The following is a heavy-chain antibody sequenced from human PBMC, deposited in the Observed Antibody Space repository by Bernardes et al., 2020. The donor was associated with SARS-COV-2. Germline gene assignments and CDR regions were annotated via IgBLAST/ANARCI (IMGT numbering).Heavy chain of an antibody. V-gene: IGHV4-59*01. CDR2: IYYSGST. CDR1: GGSISSYY. CDR3: ARAGGLEHYYYGMDV. J-gene: IGHJ6*02. D-gene: IGHD6-19*01. Sequence: SETLSLTRTVSGGSISSYYWSWIRQPPGKGLEWIGYIYYSGSTNYNPSLKSRVTISVDTSKNQFSLKLSSVTAADTAVYYCARAGGLEHYYYGMDVWGQGTTVTVSS.